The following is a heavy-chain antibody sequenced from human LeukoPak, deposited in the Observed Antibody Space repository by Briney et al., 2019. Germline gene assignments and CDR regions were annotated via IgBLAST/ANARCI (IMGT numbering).Heavy chain of an antibody. CDR3: ARSCSGGSCYEAFDY. CDR2: INPNSGGT. CDR1: GYTFTGYY. Sequence: ASVKVSCKASGYTFTGYYMHWVRQAPGQGLEGMGWINPNSGGTNYAQKFQGRVTMTRDTSISTAYMELSRLRSDDTAVYYCARSCSGGSCYEAFDYWGQGTLVTVSS. D-gene: IGHD2-15*01. J-gene: IGHJ4*02. V-gene: IGHV1-2*02.